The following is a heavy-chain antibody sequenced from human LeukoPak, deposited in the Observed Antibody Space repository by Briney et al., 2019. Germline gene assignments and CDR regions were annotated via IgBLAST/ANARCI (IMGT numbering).Heavy chain of an antibody. CDR2: IYHSGST. CDR1: GYSISSGYY. D-gene: IGHD4-23*01. CDR3: ARDLHDYGGNAYFQH. Sequence: SETLSLTCTVSGYSISSGYYWGWIRPPPGKGLEWIGSIYHSGSTYYNPSLKSRVTISVDTSKNQFSLKLSSVTAADTAVYYCARDLHDYGGNAYFQHWGQGTLVTVSS. V-gene: IGHV4-38-2*02. J-gene: IGHJ1*01.